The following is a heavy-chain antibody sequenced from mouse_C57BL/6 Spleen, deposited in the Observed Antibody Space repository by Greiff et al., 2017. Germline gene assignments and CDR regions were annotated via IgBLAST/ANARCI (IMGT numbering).Heavy chain of an antibody. Sequence: VKLKQSGAELMKPGASVKISCKASGYAFSSYWMNWVKQRPGKGLEWIGQIYPGDGDTNYNGKFKGKATLTADKSSSTAYMQLSSLTSEDSAVYFCARGTAGYFDVWGTGTTVTVSS. J-gene: IGHJ1*03. D-gene: IGHD2-14*01. V-gene: IGHV1-80*01. CDR2: IYPGDGDT. CDR1: GYAFSSYW. CDR3: ARGTAGYFDV.